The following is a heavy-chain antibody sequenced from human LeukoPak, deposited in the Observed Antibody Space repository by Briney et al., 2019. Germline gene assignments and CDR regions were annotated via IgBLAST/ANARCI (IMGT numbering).Heavy chain of an antibody. CDR2: INHSGST. CDR3: ARGVPSGIAVAGTIDYYYGMDV. Sequence: KSSETLSLTCAVYGGSFSGYYWSWIRQPPGKGLEWIGEINHSGSTNYNPSLKSRVTISVDTSKNQFSLKLSSVTAADTAVYYCARGVPSGIAVAGTIDYYYGMDVWGQGTTVTVSS. J-gene: IGHJ6*02. D-gene: IGHD6-19*01. V-gene: IGHV4-34*01. CDR1: GGSFSGYY.